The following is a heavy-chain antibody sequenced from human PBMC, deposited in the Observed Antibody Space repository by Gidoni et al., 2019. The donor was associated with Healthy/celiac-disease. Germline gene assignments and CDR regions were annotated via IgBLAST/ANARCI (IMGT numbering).Heavy chain of an antibody. V-gene: IGHV3-7*03. CDR3: ARGKAPYGFLVYYFDY. CDR1: GFTFSSSW. Sequence: VQLVESGGGLVQPGGSLRLSCAASGFTFSSSWMSWVRQAPGKGLEWVANIKQDGSEKYYVDSVKGRFTISRDNAKNSLYLQMNSLRAEDTAVYYCARGKAPYGFLVYYFDYWGQGTLVTVSS. D-gene: IGHD3-10*01. J-gene: IGHJ4*02. CDR2: IKQDGSEK.